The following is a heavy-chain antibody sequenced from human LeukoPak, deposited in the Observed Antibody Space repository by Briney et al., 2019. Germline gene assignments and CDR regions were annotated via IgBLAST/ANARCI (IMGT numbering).Heavy chain of an antibody. CDR2: ISSSGSTI. Sequence: PGGSLRLSCAASGFTFSNYEMNWVRQAPGKGLEWVSYISSSGSTIYYADSVKGRFTISRDNAKNALYLQMNSLRAEDTAVYYCARDGYYGSGSYDYWGQGTLVTVSS. D-gene: IGHD3-10*01. CDR3: ARDGYYGSGSYDY. J-gene: IGHJ4*02. CDR1: GFTFSNYE. V-gene: IGHV3-48*03.